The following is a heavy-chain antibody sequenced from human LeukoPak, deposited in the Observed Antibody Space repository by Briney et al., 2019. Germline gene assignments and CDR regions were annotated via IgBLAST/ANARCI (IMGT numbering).Heavy chain of an antibody. V-gene: IGHV3-48*04. Sequence: GGSLRLSCAASGFTFSSYSMNWVRQAPGKGLEWVSYISSSSSTIYYADSVKGRFTISRDNAKKSLYLQMNSLSVEDTAVYYCARAGCSGGSCYLFFDYWGQGTLVTVSS. J-gene: IGHJ4*02. CDR1: GFTFSSYS. CDR2: ISSSSSTI. CDR3: ARAGCSGGSCYLFFDY. D-gene: IGHD2-15*01.